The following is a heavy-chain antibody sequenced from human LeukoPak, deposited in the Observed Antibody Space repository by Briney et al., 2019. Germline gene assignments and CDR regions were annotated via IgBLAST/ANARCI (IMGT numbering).Heavy chain of an antibody. D-gene: IGHD1-1*01. CDR2: ISGSGSDM. CDR1: GFGFSDSY. V-gene: IGHV3-11*04. Sequence: GGSLRLSCVVSGFGFSDSYMTWIRQTPGKGLEWLAYISGSGSDMYYADSVKGRFTISRDNAKNSLYLQMNSLRVEDTAVYYCARDPRTVRIWGQGTLVTVSS. J-gene: IGHJ4*02. CDR3: ARDPRTVRI.